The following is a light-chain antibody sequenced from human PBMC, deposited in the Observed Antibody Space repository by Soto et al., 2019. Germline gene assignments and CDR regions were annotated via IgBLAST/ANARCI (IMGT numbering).Light chain of an antibody. V-gene: IGKV3D-20*02. CDR3: QQQGASPLT. CDR1: RGGYINA. CDR2: GAA. Sequence: VVLTQSPATLSLSPGEPATLSCRASRGGYINASAWYQQKPGRSPTLLIYGAATRAAGIPARFSASGSGTAFSVTIRSVEPEDFAVYYCQQQGASPLTFGGGTRVEIK. J-gene: IGKJ4*01.